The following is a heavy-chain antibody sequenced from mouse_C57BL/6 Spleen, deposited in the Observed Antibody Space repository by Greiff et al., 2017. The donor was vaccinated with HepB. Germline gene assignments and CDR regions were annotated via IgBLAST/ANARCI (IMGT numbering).Heavy chain of an antibody. V-gene: IGHV5-17*01. J-gene: IGHJ1*03. CDR2: ISSGSSTI. Sequence: VQLKESGGGLVTPGGSLKLSCAASGFTFSDYGMHWVRQAPEKGLEWVAYISSGSSTIYYADTVKGRFTISRDNAKNTLFLQMTSLRSEDTAMYYCAGSSYWYFDVWGTGTTVTVSS. CDR3: AGSSYWYFDV. CDR1: GFTFSDYG. D-gene: IGHD1-1*01.